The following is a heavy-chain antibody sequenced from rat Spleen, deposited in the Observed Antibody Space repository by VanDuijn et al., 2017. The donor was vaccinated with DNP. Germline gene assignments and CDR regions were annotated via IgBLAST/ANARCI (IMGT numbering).Heavy chain of an antibody. CDR1: GFAFSDYN. Sequence: EVQLVESGGGLVQPGRSLKLSCAASGFAFSDYNMAWVRQTPTKGLEWFATISTNGGGTYYRDSVRGRFTISRDNAEDTLHLQMNSLRSEDTATYYCASYYYDGYYAMDAWGQGTSVTVSS. CDR2: ISTNGGGT. J-gene: IGHJ4*01. D-gene: IGHD1-12*02. CDR3: ASYYYDGYYAMDA. V-gene: IGHV5-7*01.